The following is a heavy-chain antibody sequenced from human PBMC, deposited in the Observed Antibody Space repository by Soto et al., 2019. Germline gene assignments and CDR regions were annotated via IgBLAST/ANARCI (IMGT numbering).Heavy chain of an antibody. Sequence: PGGSLRLSCAASEFTFSNYAMHWVRQAPGKGLQWLAVISYDGNNKYYADFVEGRFTISRDNSKNTVYLQMNSLRLEDTAVYYCARGPSYSDSYFDHWGQGTLVIVSS. CDR2: ISYDGNNK. CDR3: ARGPSYSDSYFDH. V-gene: IGHV3-30*03. J-gene: IGHJ4*02. CDR1: EFTFSNYA. D-gene: IGHD4-17*01.